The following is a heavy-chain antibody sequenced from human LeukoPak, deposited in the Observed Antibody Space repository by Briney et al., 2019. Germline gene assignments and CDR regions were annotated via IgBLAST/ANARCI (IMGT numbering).Heavy chain of an antibody. J-gene: IGHJ3*02. CDR2: IWDDGRNR. CDR3: VRESTGGSEGYSGFDI. Sequence: GGSLRLSCAASGFTFKKYGMNWVRQAPGKGLEWVAVIWDDGRNRHNADSVQGRFTISRDNSKNTMSLQMNSLRLEDTAVYYCVRESTGGSEGYSGFDIWGQGTMVTVSS. D-gene: IGHD2-15*01. CDR1: GFTFKKYG. V-gene: IGHV3-33*07.